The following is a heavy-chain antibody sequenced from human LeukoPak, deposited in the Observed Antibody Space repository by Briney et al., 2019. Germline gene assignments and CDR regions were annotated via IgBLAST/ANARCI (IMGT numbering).Heavy chain of an antibody. Sequence: GGSLRLSCAASGFTFSTYNMNWVRQAPGKGLEWVSPISGSSSHIYYADSVKGRFTISRDNAKNSLYLQMNSLRADDTAVYYCARGREAIAARWWVEEPRWYFFDPWGQGTPVTVSS. V-gene: IGHV3-21*01. CDR1: GFTFSTYN. J-gene: IGHJ5*02. CDR2: ISGSSSHI. D-gene: IGHD6-6*01. CDR3: ARGREAIAARWWVEEPRWYFFDP.